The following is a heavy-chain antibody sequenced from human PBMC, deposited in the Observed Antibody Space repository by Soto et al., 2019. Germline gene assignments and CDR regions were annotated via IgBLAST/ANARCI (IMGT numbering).Heavy chain of an antibody. CDR1: GFTFSAYV. CDR2: ISYDGNSE. J-gene: IGHJ4*02. D-gene: IGHD3-3*01. Sequence: QVQLVESGGGVVQPGTSLRVSCGASGFTFSAYVMHWVRQAPGKGLEWVAAISYDGNSEYYAAYVKGRFTVSRDNSKNTVFLQMNTLRVEDTAVYYCARGIIQDVEYWGQGTLVTVSS. CDR3: ARGIIQDVEY. V-gene: IGHV3-30-3*01.